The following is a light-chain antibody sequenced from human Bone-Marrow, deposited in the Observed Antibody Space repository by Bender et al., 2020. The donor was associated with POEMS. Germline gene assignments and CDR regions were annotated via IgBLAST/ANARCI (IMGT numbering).Light chain of an antibody. Sequence: QSALTQPASVSGSPGQSISISCNGTSSDIAIYDFVSWYQQHPGKAPTLIIFNVSSRPSGVSHRFSGSKSGNTASLTISGLQADDEADYYCSSYTSGSTLVVFGGGTKLTVL. J-gene: IGLJ2*01. CDR2: NVS. CDR3: SSYTSGSTLVV. V-gene: IGLV2-14*03. CDR1: SSDIAIYDF.